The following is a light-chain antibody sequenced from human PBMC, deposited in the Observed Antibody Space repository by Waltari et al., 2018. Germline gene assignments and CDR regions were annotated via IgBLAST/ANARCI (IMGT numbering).Light chain of an antibody. V-gene: IGLV2-23*02. Sequence: QSALTQPASVSVSPGQSITIPCPGTSNDVGSYSPSSWYQQYPGNAPKLMIYEVIEWPSWVSNRFSGSKSGNTASLTISGLQAEDEADYYCCSYATXNTWVFGGGTKLTVL. CDR3: CSYATXNTWV. CDR2: EVI. CDR1: SNDVGSYSP. J-gene: IGLJ3*02.